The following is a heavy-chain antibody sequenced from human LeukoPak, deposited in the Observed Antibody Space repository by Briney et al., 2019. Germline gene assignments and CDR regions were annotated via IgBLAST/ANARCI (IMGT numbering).Heavy chain of an antibody. CDR2: IYYSGSP. CDR3: ARHVGFITMVRGVTNNNWFDP. CDR1: GGSISSSSYY. V-gene: IGHV4-39*01. D-gene: IGHD3-10*01. Sequence: SETLSLTCTVSGGSISSSSYYWGWIRQPPGKGLEWIGSIYYSGSPYYNPSLKSRVTISVDTSKKQFSLKLSSVTAADTAVYYCARHVGFITMVRGVTNNNWFDPWGQGTLVTVSS. J-gene: IGHJ5*02.